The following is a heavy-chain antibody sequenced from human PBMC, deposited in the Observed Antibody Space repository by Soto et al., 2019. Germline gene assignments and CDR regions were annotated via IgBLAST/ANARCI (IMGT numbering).Heavy chain of an antibody. CDR2: IYYSGST. D-gene: IGHD3-16*01. CDR1: GGSISSGDYY. V-gene: IGHV4-30-4*01. Sequence: TLSLTCTVSGGSISSGDYYWSWIRQPPGKGLEWIGYIYYSGSTYYNPSLKSRVTISVDTSKNQFSLKLSSVTAADTAVYYCARNPEDYVWGILTGIDYWRQGTLVTVS. J-gene: IGHJ4*02. CDR3: ARNPEDYVWGILTGIDY.